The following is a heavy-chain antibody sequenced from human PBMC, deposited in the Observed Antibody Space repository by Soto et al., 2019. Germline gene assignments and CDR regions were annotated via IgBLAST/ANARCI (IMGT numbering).Heavy chain of an antibody. Sequence: GGSLRLSCAASGFTFSSYTMHWVHQTPGKGLEWVADISHDGGDKYYADSVKGRFAISRDNSKNTLYLQMNSLRAEDTAVYYCAREWCSGGSCQEYFQHWGQGTLVTVSS. CDR2: ISHDGGDK. CDR3: AREWCSGGSCQEYFQH. CDR1: GFTFSSYT. D-gene: IGHD2-15*01. J-gene: IGHJ1*01. V-gene: IGHV3-30*09.